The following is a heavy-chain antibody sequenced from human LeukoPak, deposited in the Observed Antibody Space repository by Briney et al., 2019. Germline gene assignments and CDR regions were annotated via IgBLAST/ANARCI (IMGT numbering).Heavy chain of an antibody. Sequence: GGSLRLSCAASGFTFSDYYMSWIRQAPGKGLEWVSYISSSGGTIYYADSVKGRFTISRDNAKNSLYLQMNSLRAEDTAVYYCASAWDKVAFDIWGQGTMVTVSS. J-gene: IGHJ3*02. D-gene: IGHD1-26*01. CDR1: GFTFSDYY. CDR3: ASAWDKVAFDI. V-gene: IGHV3-11*04. CDR2: ISSSGGTI.